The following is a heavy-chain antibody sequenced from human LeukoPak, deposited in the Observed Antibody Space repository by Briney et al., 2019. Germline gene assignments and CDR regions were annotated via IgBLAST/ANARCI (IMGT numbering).Heavy chain of an antibody. CDR2: IIPIFGTA. V-gene: IGHV1-69*06. CDR1: GGTLSNYA. CDR3: ARGDSSLKWLDP. J-gene: IGHJ5*02. Sequence: SVTVSCKASGGTLSNYAFSWVRQAPGQGLEWMGRIIPIFGTAIYAQKFQDRVTINADKSTSTAYMELSSLRSVDTAVYYCARGDSSLKWLDPWGQGTLVTVSS. D-gene: IGHD6-6*01.